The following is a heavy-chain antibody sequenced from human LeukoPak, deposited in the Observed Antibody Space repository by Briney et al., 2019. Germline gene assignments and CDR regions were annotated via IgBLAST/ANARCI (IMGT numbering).Heavy chain of an antibody. J-gene: IGHJ4*02. D-gene: IGHD6-19*01. CDR3: ARHGYSSGWYIFDY. Sequence: GGSLRLSCAASGFTFSSYSMNWVRQAPGKGLEWVSYISSSSSTIYYADSVKGRFTISRDNAKNSLYLQMNSLRDEDTAVYCCARHGYSSGWYIFDYWGQGTLVTVSS. CDR2: ISSSSSTI. V-gene: IGHV3-48*02. CDR1: GFTFSSYS.